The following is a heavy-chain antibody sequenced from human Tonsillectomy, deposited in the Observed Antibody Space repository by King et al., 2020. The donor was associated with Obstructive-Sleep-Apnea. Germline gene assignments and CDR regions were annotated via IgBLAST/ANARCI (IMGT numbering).Heavy chain of an antibody. V-gene: IGHV6-1*01. CDR1: GDSVSSNILT. J-gene: IGHJ4*02. Sequence: VQLQQSGPGLVKPSQTLSLTCDISGDSVSSNILTWNWIRQSPSRGLEWLGRTYYRSKWDNDYAVSVKGRITINPDTSKNQSSLQLSPVTPDDTAVYYCARGSYSSDWYPSGFDYWGQGTLVTVSS. D-gene: IGHD6-19*01. CDR3: ARGSYSSDWYPSGFDY. CDR2: TYYRSKWDN.